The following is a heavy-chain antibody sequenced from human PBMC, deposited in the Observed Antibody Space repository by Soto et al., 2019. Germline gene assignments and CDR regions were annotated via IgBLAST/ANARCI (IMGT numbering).Heavy chain of an antibody. CDR3: VKENGELKWFGESPHIVRYGLDV. CDR2: FSHDGTND. Sequence: PGGSLRLSCAASGFTFNSYGIHWVRQAPGKGLEWVATFSHDGTNDYYVDSVKGRFTISRDNSKNTLFLQMNSLRAEDTAVYYCVKENGELKWFGESPHIVRYGLDVWGQGTTVTVSS. D-gene: IGHD3-10*01. CDR1: GFTFNSYG. V-gene: IGHV3-30*18. J-gene: IGHJ6*02.